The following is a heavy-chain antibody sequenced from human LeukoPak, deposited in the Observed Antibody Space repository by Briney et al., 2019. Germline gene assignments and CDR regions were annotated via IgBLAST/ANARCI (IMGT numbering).Heavy chain of an antibody. CDR3: ARAIQLWPFDY. CDR1: GGSISSGDYY. Sequence: SETLSLTCTVSGGSISSGDYYWSWIRQPLGKGLEWIGYIYYSGSTYYNPSLKSRVTISVDTSKNQFSLKLSSVTAADTAVYYCARAIQLWPFDYWGQGTLVTVSS. J-gene: IGHJ4*02. D-gene: IGHD5-18*01. CDR2: IYYSGST. V-gene: IGHV4-30-4*08.